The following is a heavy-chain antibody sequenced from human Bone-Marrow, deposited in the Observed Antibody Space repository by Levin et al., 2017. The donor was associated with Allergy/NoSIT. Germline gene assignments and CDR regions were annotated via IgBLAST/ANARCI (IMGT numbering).Heavy chain of an antibody. V-gene: IGHV3-66*02. J-gene: IGHJ6*03. CDR1: GLTVSDNY. D-gene: IGHD3-9*01. CDR3: ARTIYDIMTTYMDV. CDR2: MFSGGAT. Sequence: AGGSLRLSCSASGLTVSDNYMTWVRQPPGKGLEWISLMFSGGATYYADSVKGRFTVSRDTSKNTLYLQMTSLRPDDTAVYFCARTIYDIMTTYMDVWGKGTMVTVSS.